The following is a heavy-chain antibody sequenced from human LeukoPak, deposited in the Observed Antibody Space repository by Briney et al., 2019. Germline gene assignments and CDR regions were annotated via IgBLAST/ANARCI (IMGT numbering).Heavy chain of an antibody. D-gene: IGHD2-2*01. J-gene: IGHJ4*02. V-gene: IGHV3-23*01. CDR3: AKAPGPAAVGGFDY. Sequence: GGSLRLSCAASGFTFSSYAMSWVRQAPGKGLEWVSGISGSGDSTYYADSVKGRFTISRDNSKNTLYLQMNSLRVEDTAVYYCAKAPGPAAVGGFDYWGQGTLVTVSS. CDR1: GFTFSSYA. CDR2: ISGSGDST.